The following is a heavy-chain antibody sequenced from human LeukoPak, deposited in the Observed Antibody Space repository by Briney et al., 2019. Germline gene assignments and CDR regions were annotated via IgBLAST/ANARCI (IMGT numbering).Heavy chain of an antibody. Sequence: SVKVSCKASGGTFSSYAISWVRQAPGQGLEWMGRIIPIFGTANYAQKFQGRVTITTDESTSTAYMELSSLRSEDTAVYYCARDYCSSTSCYPVDDYWGQGTLVAVSS. D-gene: IGHD2-2*01. CDR3: ARDYCSSTSCYPVDDY. CDR2: IIPIFGTA. CDR1: GGTFSSYA. J-gene: IGHJ4*02. V-gene: IGHV1-69*05.